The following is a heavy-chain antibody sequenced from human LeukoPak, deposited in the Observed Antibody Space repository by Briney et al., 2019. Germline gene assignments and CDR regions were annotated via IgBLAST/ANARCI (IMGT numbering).Heavy chain of an antibody. V-gene: IGHV3-23*01. D-gene: IGHD3-22*01. Sequence: GGSLRLSCAASGFTFSTYAMSWVRQAPGKGLEWVSGISGSGGSTYYADSVKGRFTISRDNSKNTLYLQMNSLRAEDTAVYYCARYYYDSSGYYYDGQAGRRFDYWGQGTLVTVSS. CDR3: ARYYYDSSGYYYDGQAGRRFDY. J-gene: IGHJ4*02. CDR2: ISGSGGST. CDR1: GFTFSTYA.